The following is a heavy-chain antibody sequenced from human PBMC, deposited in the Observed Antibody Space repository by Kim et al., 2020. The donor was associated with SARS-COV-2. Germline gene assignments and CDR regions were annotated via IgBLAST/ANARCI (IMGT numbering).Heavy chain of an antibody. CDR2: ISVSGGST. D-gene: IGHD5-18*01. CDR3: AKVDRAMVTGRHCFDY. V-gene: IGHV3-23*01. J-gene: IGHJ4*02. Sequence: GGSLRLSCAASGVTFSSYAMSWVRQAPGKGLEWVSAISVSGGSTYYADSVKGRFTISRDNSKNTLYLQLNSLRAGDTAVYYCAKVDRAMVTGRHCFDYWGQGTLVTVSS. CDR1: GVTFSSYA.